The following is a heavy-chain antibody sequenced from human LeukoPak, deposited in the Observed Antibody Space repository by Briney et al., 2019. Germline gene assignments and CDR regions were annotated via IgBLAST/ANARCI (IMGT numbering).Heavy chain of an antibody. CDR3: AKDGLRGGMIVVVLFDY. V-gene: IGHV3-23*01. Sequence: PGGSLRLSCAASGFTVSSNYMSWVRQAPGKGLEWVSAISGSGGSTYYADSVKGRFTISRDNSKNTLYLQMNSLRAEDTAVYYCAKDGLRGGMIVVVLFDYWGQGTLVTVSS. CDR2: ISGSGGST. CDR1: GFTVSSNY. J-gene: IGHJ4*02. D-gene: IGHD3-22*01.